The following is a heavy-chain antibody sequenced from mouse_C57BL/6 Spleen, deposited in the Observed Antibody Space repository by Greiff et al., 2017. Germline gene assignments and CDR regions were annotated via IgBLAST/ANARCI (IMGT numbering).Heavy chain of an antibody. CDR3: AGGDGNYPFAY. CDR2: IDPSDSYT. D-gene: IGHD2-1*01. CDR1: GYTFTSYW. V-gene: IGHV1-50*01. J-gene: IGHJ3*01. Sequence: QVQLQQPGAELVKPGASVKLSCKASGYTFTSYWMQWVKQRPGQGLEWIGEIDPSDSYTNYNQKFKGKATLAVDTSSSTAYMQLSSLTSEDSAVYYCAGGDGNYPFAYWGQGTLVTVSA.